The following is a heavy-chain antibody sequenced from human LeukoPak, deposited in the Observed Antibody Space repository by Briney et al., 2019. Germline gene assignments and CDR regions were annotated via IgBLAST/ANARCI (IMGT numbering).Heavy chain of an antibody. CDR1: GGSISSGGYY. Sequence: SETLSLTCTVSGGSISSGGYYWSWIRQPPGKGLEWIGYIYHSGSTYYNPSLKSRVTISVDTSKNQFSLKLSSVTAADTAVYYCARDSYSGSPSSPFDPWGQGTLVTVSS. CDR3: ARDSYSGSPSSPFDP. J-gene: IGHJ5*02. V-gene: IGHV4-30-2*01. CDR2: IYHSGST. D-gene: IGHD1-26*01.